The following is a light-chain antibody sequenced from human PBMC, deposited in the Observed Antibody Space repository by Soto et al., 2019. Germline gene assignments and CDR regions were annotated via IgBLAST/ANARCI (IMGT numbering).Light chain of an antibody. Sequence: ETVLPQSPATLSVSPGERATFSCKASQSVTTNLAWYQQKPGPAPRLLIYGASTRATDIPDRFTGRGFGTELTLTISSLQAEDFAVYYCQQYNDWWTFGQETKVDTK. CDR3: QQYNDWWT. CDR1: QSVTTN. J-gene: IGKJ1*01. CDR2: GAS. V-gene: IGKV3-15*01.